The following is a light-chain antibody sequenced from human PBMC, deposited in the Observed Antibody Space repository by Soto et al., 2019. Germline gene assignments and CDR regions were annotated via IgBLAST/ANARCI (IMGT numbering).Light chain of an antibody. V-gene: IGKV1-27*01. CDR2: AAS. CDR3: QKYNSAPLT. J-gene: IGKJ4*01. CDR1: QGISNF. Sequence: DIQMTQSPSSLSVSVGDRVTITCRASQGISNFLAWFQQKPGKVPKLLIYAASTLQSGVPSRVRGSGSGTDFILTISSLQPEDVAVYSCQKYNSAPLTFGGGTKVEIK.